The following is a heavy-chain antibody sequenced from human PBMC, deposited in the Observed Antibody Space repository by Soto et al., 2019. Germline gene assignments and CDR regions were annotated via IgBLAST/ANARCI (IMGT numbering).Heavy chain of an antibody. Sequence: QVQLVESGGGVVQPGRSLRLSCAASGFTFSSYGMHWVRQAPGKGLEWVAVISYDGSNKYYADSVKGRFTISRDNSKNTLYLQMNILRAEDTAVYYCAKDSFTYSSSWYGRLYYYYYYGMDVWGQGTTVTVSS. CDR1: GFTFSSYG. V-gene: IGHV3-30*18. CDR2: ISYDGSNK. CDR3: AKDSFTYSSSWYGRLYYYYYYGMDV. D-gene: IGHD6-13*01. J-gene: IGHJ6*02.